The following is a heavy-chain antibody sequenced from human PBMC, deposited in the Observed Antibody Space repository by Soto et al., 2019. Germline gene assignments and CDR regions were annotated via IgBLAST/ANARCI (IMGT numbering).Heavy chain of an antibody. D-gene: IGHD1-1*01. CDR2: ISVYSGYA. Sequence: QVQLVQSGPELKKPGASVKVSCKTSGYSFYNSGISWVRQAPGQGLEWMGWISVYSGYAHYAQKFQGRVIMTADTFTCTSYMELRGLRSDDTAMYYCSKNGTTWFAAWGQGTLVTVSS. V-gene: IGHV1-18*01. CDR1: GYSFYNSG. J-gene: IGHJ5*02. CDR3: SKNGTTWFAA.